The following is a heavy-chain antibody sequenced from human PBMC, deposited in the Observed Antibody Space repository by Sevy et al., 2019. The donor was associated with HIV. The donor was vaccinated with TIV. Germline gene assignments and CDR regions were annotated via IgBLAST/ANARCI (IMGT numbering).Heavy chain of an antibody. Sequence: GGSLRLSCAASGFTFSTYGMHWVRQAPGRGLEWVAFMRFDGTIKYHRDSVKGRFSISRDNSKNTLYLQMNSLRVEDMAVYFCAKVLHIVEVPAAIDYYYGMDVWGQGTTVTVSS. J-gene: IGHJ6*02. D-gene: IGHD2-2*01. V-gene: IGHV3-30*02. CDR1: GFTFSTYG. CDR2: MRFDGTIK. CDR3: AKVLHIVEVPAAIDYYYGMDV.